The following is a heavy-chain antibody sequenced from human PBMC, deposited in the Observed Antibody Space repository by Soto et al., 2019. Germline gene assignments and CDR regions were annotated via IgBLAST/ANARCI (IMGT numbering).Heavy chain of an antibody. D-gene: IGHD3-3*01. CDR2: INHSGST. CDR1: VGSFSGYY. J-gene: IGHJ2*01. CDR3: ARPPFARYDFWSGYYTPDYWYFDL. V-gene: IGHV4-34*01. Sequence: PPETLSLTCSVYVGSFSGYYWGWIRQPPGKGLEWLGEINHSGSTNYNPSLKSRVTISVDTSKNQFSLKLSSVTAADTAVYYCARPPFARYDFWSGYYTPDYWYFDLWGRGTLVTVSS.